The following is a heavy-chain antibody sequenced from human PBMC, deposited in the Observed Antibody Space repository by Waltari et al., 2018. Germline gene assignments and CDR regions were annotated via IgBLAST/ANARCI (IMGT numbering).Heavy chain of an antibody. CDR3: ARDSVLRFLEWLSGYYGMDV. CDR1: GGTFSSYA. CDR2: IIPIFGTA. V-gene: IGHV1-69*01. J-gene: IGHJ6*02. Sequence: QVQLVQSGAEVKKPGSSVTVSCKASGGTFSSYALSWVRQAPGQGLEWMGGIIPIFGTANYAQKCQGRVTITADESTSTAYMELSSLRSEDTAVYYCARDSVLRFLEWLSGYYGMDVWGQGTTVTVSS. D-gene: IGHD3-3*01.